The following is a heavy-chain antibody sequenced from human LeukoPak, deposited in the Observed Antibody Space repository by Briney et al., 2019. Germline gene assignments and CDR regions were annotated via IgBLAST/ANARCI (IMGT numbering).Heavy chain of an antibody. CDR3: ARVVYGSADY. Sequence: GASVKVSCKASGYTFTSYAMNWVRQAPGQGLEWMGRIIPILGIANYAQKFQGRVTITADKSTSTAYMELSSLRSEDTAVYYCARVVYGSADYWGQGTLVTVSS. J-gene: IGHJ4*02. V-gene: IGHV1-69*04. D-gene: IGHD3-10*01. CDR1: GYTFTSYA. CDR2: IIPILGIA.